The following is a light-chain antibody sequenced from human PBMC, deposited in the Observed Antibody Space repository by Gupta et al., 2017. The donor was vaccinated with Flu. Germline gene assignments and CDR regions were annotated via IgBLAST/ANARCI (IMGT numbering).Light chain of an antibody. CDR3: QKDGTSPLT. J-gene: IGKJ4*01. CDR2: GAS. V-gene: IGKV3-20*01. Sequence: EIVLTQSPGILSLSPGERATLSCRASQSVGSSYLAWYQQKPGQAPSLLIYGASSRATGIPDRFSGSASGTDFTLTISILDPEDFTVYYCQKDGTSPLTFGGGTKLEI. CDR1: QSVGSSY.